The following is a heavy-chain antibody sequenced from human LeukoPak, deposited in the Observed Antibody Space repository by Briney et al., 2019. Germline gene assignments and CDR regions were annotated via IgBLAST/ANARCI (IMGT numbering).Heavy chain of an antibody. Sequence: ASVKVSCKASGYTFTSYDINWVRQATGQGPEWMGWIIPHSGGTKYAQKFQGRVTMTRDASISTAYMELSSLTSDDTAIYYCARAPDPQYLDNLNWFDPWGQGTLVTVSS. J-gene: IGHJ5*02. CDR1: GYTFTSYD. V-gene: IGHV1-2*02. CDR3: ARAPDPQYLDNLNWFDP. CDR2: IIPHSGGT. D-gene: IGHD1-14*01.